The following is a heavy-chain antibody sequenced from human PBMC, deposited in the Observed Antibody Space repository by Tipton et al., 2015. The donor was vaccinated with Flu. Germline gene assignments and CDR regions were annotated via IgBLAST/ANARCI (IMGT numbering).Heavy chain of an antibody. V-gene: IGHV4-34*01. CDR3: ARCGGAARPRRRYYFDC. CDR2: INHSGST. D-gene: IGHD6-6*01. CDR1: GGSFSGYY. J-gene: IGHJ4*02. Sequence: LRLSCAVYGGSFSGYYWSWIRQPPGKGLEWIGEINHSGSTNYNPSLKSRVTISVDTSKNHFSLKLSSVTAADTAVYYCARCGGAARPRRRYYFDCLGQGTLVTVSS.